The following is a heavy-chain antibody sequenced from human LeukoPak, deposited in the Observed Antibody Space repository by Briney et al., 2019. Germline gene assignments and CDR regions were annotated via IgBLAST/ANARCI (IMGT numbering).Heavy chain of an antibody. CDR1: GFIFSSYS. V-gene: IGHV3-21*05. D-gene: IGHD6-6*01. J-gene: IGHJ4*02. Sequence: AGGSLRLSCAASGFIFSSYSMNWVRQAPGKGLEWVSYIGSGSSYIYYGDSVKGRFTISKNNAKNSLYLQLNSLRAEDTAVYYCARGVVSIAARPPYFDYWGQGTLVTVSS. CDR2: IGSGSSYI. CDR3: ARGVVSIAARPPYFDY.